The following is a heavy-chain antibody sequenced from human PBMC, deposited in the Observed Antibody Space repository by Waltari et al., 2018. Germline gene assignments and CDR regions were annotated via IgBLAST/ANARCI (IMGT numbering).Heavy chain of an antibody. CDR3: ARTRLTTNLGYCSGGSCYWTDHAFDI. Sequence: QVQLVQSGAEVKKPGSSVKVSCKASGGTFSSYAISWVRQAPGQGLEWMGRIIPIVGTANYAQKFQGRVTITADKSTSTAYMELSSLRSEDTAVYYCARTRLTTNLGYCSGGSCYWTDHAFDIWGQGTMVTVSS. D-gene: IGHD2-15*01. CDR2: IIPIVGTA. J-gene: IGHJ3*02. CDR1: GGTFSSYA. V-gene: IGHV1-69*08.